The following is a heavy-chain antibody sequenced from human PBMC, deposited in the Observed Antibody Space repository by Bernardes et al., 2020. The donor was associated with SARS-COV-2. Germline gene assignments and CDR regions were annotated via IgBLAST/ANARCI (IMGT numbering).Heavy chain of an antibody. CDR1: GFTFSNYW. J-gene: IGHJ4*02. CDR2: IKTDGSST. V-gene: IGHV3-74*01. D-gene: IGHD3-3*02. Sequence: GGSLRLSCAASGFTFSNYWMHWVRQVPGKGLVWVSRIKTDGSSTSYADSVKGRFTISRDNAKNTLYLQMNNLRLDDRAVYYCVRGSPPGISGGPWTSEYWGQGTLVTVSS. CDR3: VRGSPPGISGGPWTSEY.